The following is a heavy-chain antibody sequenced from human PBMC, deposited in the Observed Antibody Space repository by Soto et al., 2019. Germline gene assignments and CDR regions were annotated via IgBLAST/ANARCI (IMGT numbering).Heavy chain of an antibody. CDR3: ARPNYYDSSGYYPALGY. Sequence: PGESLKISCKGSGYTFTGYYMHWVRQAPGQGLEWMGWINPNSGGTNYAQKFQGRVTMTRDTSISTAYMELSRLRSDDTAVYYCARPNYYDSSGYYPALGYWGQGTLVTVSS. D-gene: IGHD3-22*01. V-gene: IGHV1-2*02. J-gene: IGHJ4*02. CDR1: GYTFTGYY. CDR2: INPNSGGT.